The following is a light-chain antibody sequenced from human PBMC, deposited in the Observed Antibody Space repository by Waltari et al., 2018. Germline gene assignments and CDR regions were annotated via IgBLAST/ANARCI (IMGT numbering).Light chain of an antibody. CDR3: QSYDNTLSGSHVV. CDR2: GNR. CDR1: SSNLGAGYD. Sequence: QSVLTQPPSVSGAPGQRVIISCTGSSSNLGAGYDVHWYQQFPGIAPKLLIYGNRNRPSGVPDRFSGSKSGTSASLVISGLQAEDEADYYCQSYDNTLSGSHVVFGGGTKLTVL. V-gene: IGLV1-40*01. J-gene: IGLJ2*01.